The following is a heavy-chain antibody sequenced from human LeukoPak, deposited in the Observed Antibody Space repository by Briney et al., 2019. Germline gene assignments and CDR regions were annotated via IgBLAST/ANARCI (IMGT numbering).Heavy chain of an antibody. V-gene: IGHV4-61*01. D-gene: IGHD3-3*01. CDR3: ARDRWGYDFWSGYSHYYGMDV. CDR2: IYYSGST. Sequence: SETLSLTCTVSGGSVSSGSYYWSWIRQPPGKGLEWIGYIYYSGSTNYNPSLKSRVTISVDTSKNQFSPKLSSVTAADTAVYYCARDRWGYDFWSGYSHYYGMDVWGQGTTVTVSS. CDR1: GGSVSSGSYY. J-gene: IGHJ6*02.